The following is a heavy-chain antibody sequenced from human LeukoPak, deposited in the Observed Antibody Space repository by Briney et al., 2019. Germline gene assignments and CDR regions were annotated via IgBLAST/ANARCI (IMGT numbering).Heavy chain of an antibody. CDR1: GGTFSSYA. V-gene: IGHV1-69*13. J-gene: IGHJ4*02. Sequence: ASVKVSCKASGGTFSSYAISWVRQAPGQGLEWMGGIIPIFGTANYAQKFQGRVTITADESTSTAYMELSSLRSEDTAVYYCATEYSYGYPGYWGQGTLVTVSS. CDR2: IIPIFGTA. D-gene: IGHD5-18*01. CDR3: ATEYSYGYPGY.